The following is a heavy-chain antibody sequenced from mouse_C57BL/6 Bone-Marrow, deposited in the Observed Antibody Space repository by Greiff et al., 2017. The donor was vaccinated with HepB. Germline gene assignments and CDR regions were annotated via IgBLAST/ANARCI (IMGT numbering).Heavy chain of an antibody. CDR3: ARRKIYYGKNFDY. V-gene: IGHV1-81*01. J-gene: IGHJ2*01. CDR1: GYTFTSYG. CDR2: IYPRSGNT. D-gene: IGHD1-1*01. Sequence: LVESGAELARPGASVKLSCKASGYTFTSYGISWVKQRTGQGLEWIGEIYPRSGNTYYNEKFKGKATLTADKSSSTAYMELRSLTSEDSAVYFCARRKIYYGKNFDYWGQGTTLTVSS.